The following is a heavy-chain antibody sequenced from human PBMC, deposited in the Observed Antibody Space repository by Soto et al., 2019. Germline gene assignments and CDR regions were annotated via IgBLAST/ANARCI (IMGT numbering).Heavy chain of an antibody. D-gene: IGHD2-2*01. CDR1: GFTFSDYY. CDR2: ISSSGSTI. CDR3: ARRKVVVVPAAMLSAAFDI. V-gene: IGHV3-11*01. Sequence: QVQLVESGGGLVKPGGSLRLSCAASGFTFSDYYMSWIRQAPGKGLEWVSYISSSGSTIYYADSVKGRFTISRDNAKNPLYLQMNSLRAEDTAVYYCARRKVVVVPAAMLSAAFDIWGQGTMVTVSS. J-gene: IGHJ3*02.